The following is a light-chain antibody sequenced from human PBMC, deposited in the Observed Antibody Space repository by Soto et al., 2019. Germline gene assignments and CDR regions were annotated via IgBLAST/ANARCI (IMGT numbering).Light chain of an antibody. CDR2: AAS. CDR1: QTISSF. V-gene: IGKV1-39*01. J-gene: IGKJ2*01. CDR3: QQSYSSPQMYT. Sequence: DIQMTQSPSSLSASVGDRVTITCRASQTISSFLNWYQQKPGKAPDLLIYAASNLQSGVPSRFSGSGSGSDFTLTISSLQPEDFATYYCQQSYSSPQMYTFGQGTRLEIK.